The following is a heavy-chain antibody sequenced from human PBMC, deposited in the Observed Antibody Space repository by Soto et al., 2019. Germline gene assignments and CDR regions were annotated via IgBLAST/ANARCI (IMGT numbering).Heavy chain of an antibody. Sequence: SETLSLTCTVSGDSISSSFWHWIRQPPEKGLEWIGFIHYSGSTIYNPSLRSRVTISLDASLNQFSLKLSSVAAADTAVYYCARRGAQDSRIIADNWFDSWGQGTLLTVSS. J-gene: IGHJ5*01. CDR2: IHYSGST. CDR3: ARRGAQDSRIIADNWFDS. D-gene: IGHD1-20*01. V-gene: IGHV4-59*08. CDR1: GDSISSSF.